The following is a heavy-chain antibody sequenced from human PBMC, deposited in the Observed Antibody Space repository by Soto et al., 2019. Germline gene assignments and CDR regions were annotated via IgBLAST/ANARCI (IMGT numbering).Heavy chain of an antibody. CDR1: GVSISSGGHY. CDR2: IQVSGDT. D-gene: IGHD2-15*01. V-gene: IGHV4-30-4*01. J-gene: IGHJ4*02. Sequence: SETLSLTCTVSGVSISSGGHYWSWIRQAPGKGLEWVGYIQVSGDTFYNPSLEGRVSMSVDTSNNQFSLDLTSVTAADTAVYYCVRDTSWSRPYWGQGTLVTVSS. CDR3: VRDTSWSRPY.